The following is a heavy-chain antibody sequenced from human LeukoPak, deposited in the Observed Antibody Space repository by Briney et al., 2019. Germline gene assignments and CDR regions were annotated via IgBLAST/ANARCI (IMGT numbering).Heavy chain of an antibody. D-gene: IGHD2-2*02. Sequence: ASVKVSCKASGYTFTSYGISWVRQAPGQGLEWMGWISAYNGNTNYAQKLQGRVTMTTDTYTSPAYMELRSLRSDDTAVYYCARRGYCSGTNCYIFDYWGQGTLVTVSS. CDR2: ISAYNGNT. CDR3: ARRGYCSGTNCYIFDY. J-gene: IGHJ4*02. CDR1: GYTFTSYG. V-gene: IGHV1-18*01.